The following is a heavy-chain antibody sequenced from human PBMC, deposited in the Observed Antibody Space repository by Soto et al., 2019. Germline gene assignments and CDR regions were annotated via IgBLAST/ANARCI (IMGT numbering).Heavy chain of an antibody. CDR3: ARDKITGLFDY. V-gene: IGHV4-34*01. CDR1: GGSFSGYS. D-gene: IGHD2-8*02. Sequence: QVQLQQWGAGLLKPSETLSLTCAVYGGSFSGYSWTWIRQPPGTGLEWVGEINHSGSTNYNPSLKRRVTISVDTSKNQFSLKLTSVTAADTAVYYCARDKITGLFDYWGQGPLVTVSS. J-gene: IGHJ4*02. CDR2: INHSGST.